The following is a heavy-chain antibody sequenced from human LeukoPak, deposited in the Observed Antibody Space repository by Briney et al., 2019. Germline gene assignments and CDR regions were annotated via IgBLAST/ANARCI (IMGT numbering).Heavy chain of an antibody. D-gene: IGHD5-18*01. CDR3: AKDTIWGMDTAMGILLQH. J-gene: IGHJ1*01. CDR1: GFTVSSNY. CDR2: ISGSGGST. V-gene: IGHV3-23*01. Sequence: GGSLRLSCAASGFTVSSNYMSRVRQAPRKGLEWVSAISGSGGSTYYADSVKGRFTISRDNAKNSLYLQMNSLRAEDTALYYCAKDTIWGMDTAMGILLQHWGQGTLVTVSS.